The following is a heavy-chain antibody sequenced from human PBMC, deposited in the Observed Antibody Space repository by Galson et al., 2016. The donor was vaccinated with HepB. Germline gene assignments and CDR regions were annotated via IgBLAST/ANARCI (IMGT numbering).Heavy chain of an antibody. CDR3: ARGDNPDYGDYASAYYYMDV. CDR1: GGSFSGCY. Sequence: SETLSLTCAVYGGSFSGCYWSWIRQPSGKGLEWIGEINHSGSTNYNPSLKSRVTISVDTSKNQFSLKLSSVTAADTAVYYCARGDNPDYGDYASAYYYMDVWGKGTTVTVSS. J-gene: IGHJ6*03. V-gene: IGHV4-34*01. D-gene: IGHD4-17*01. CDR2: INHSGST.